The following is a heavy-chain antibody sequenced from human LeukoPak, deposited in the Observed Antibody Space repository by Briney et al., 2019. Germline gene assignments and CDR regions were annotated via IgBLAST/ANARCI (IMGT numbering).Heavy chain of an antibody. D-gene: IGHD3-10*01. J-gene: IGHJ4*02. V-gene: IGHV4-39*07. Sequence: SETLSLTCTVSGGSISTSNYYWGWIRQPPGKGLEWIGNIFYSGSTYYSPSLKSRVTISLDTSRNQFSLKLSSVTAADTAVYYCARRAYYYGSGSYVYWGQGTLVTVSS. CDR3: ARRAYYYGSGSYVY. CDR1: GGSISTSNYY. CDR2: IFYSGST.